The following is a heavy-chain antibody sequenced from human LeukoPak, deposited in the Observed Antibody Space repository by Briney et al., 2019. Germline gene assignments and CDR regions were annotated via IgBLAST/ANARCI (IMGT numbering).Heavy chain of an antibody. CDR1: AFTFSSYW. Sequence: GGSLRLSCAASAFTFSSYWMHWVRQAPGKGLVWVSRINSDGIRTSYADSVKGRFTISRDNAKNTLYLQMNSLRAEDTAVYYCAKGGATVIDYWGQGTLVTVSS. CDR3: AKGGATVIDY. CDR2: INSDGIRT. J-gene: IGHJ4*02. D-gene: IGHD4-17*01. V-gene: IGHV3-74*01.